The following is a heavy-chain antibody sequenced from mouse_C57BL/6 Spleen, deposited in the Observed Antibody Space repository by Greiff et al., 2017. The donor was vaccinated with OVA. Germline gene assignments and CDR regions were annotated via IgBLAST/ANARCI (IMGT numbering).Heavy chain of an antibody. D-gene: IGHD1-1*01. Sequence: QVQLQQPGAELVMPGASVKLSCKASGYTFTSYWMHWVKQRPGQGLEWIGEIDPSDSYTNYNQKFKGKSTLTVDKSSSTAYMQLSSLTSEDSAVYYCARPTVVSDLYFDVWGTGTTVTVSS. V-gene: IGHV1-69*01. J-gene: IGHJ1*03. CDR1: GYTFTSYW. CDR2: IDPSDSYT. CDR3: ARPTVVSDLYFDV.